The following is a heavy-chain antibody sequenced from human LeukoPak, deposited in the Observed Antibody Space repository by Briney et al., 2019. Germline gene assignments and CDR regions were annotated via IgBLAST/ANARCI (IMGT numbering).Heavy chain of an antibody. Sequence: SETLSLTCTVSGGSISSYYWSWIRQPPGKGLEWIGYIYYSGSTNYNPSLKSRVTISVDTSKNQFSLKLSSVTAADTAVYYCARDDYGGNSKAFDIWGQGTMVTVSS. D-gene: IGHD4-23*01. CDR3: ARDDYGGNSKAFDI. CDR1: GGSISSYY. CDR2: IYYSGST. V-gene: IGHV4-59*01. J-gene: IGHJ3*02.